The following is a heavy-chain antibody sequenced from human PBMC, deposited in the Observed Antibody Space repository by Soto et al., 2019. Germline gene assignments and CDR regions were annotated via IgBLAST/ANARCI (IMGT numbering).Heavy chain of an antibody. V-gene: IGHV4-59*01. CDR3: ARDTVLTGMFDL. Sequence: SETLSLTCTVSGGSIGSYHWSWVRQPPGKGLEWIASVYYTGTTNYNPSLGSRVTISIDAPENQISLRLTSVTAADTAFYYCARDTVLTGMFDLWDQGTLVTVSS. CDR2: VYYTGTT. J-gene: IGHJ5*02. D-gene: IGHD4-17*01. CDR1: GGSIGSYH.